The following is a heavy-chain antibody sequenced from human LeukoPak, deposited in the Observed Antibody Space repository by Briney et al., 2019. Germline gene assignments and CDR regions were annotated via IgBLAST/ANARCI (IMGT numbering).Heavy chain of an antibody. CDR2: IYGGDTT. V-gene: IGHV3-66*01. CDR3: ARAPYGENPE. D-gene: IGHD4-17*01. J-gene: IGHJ4*02. Sequence: PGGSLRLSCAASGFTVSGSYMSWVRQAPGKGLEWVSIIYGGDTTNYADSVKGRFTISRDNSKNTLYLQMSNLRVEDTAVYYCARAPYGENPEWGQGTLVTVSS. CDR1: GFTVSGSY.